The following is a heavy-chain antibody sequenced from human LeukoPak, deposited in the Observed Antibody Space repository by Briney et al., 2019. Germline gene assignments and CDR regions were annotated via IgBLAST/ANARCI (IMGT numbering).Heavy chain of an antibody. CDR3: ASPFRVVVDV. CDR1: GFTFSTSA. J-gene: IGHJ2*01. Sequence: GGSLRLSCAASGFTFSTSAMSWVRQAPGKGLEWVANIKQDGSEKYYVDSVKGRFTISRDNANNPLYLQMNSLRAEDTAVYYCASPFRVVVDVWGRGTLVTVSS. D-gene: IGHD2-2*01. CDR2: IKQDGSEK. V-gene: IGHV3-7*01.